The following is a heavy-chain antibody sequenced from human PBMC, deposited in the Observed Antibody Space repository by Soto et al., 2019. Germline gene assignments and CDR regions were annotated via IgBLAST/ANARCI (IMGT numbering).Heavy chain of an antibody. CDR2: IYYSGST. D-gene: IGHD5-18*01. CDR1: GGSISSYY. CDR3: ARRYGSCFDY. J-gene: IGHJ4*02. Sequence: QVQLQESGPGLVKPSETLSLTCTVSGGSISSYYWSWIRQPPGKGLEWIGYIYYSGSTNYNPSHKSRVTRSVDTSNTQFSLKLSSVTAADTAVYYCARRYGSCFDYWGQGTLVTVSS. V-gene: IGHV4-59*08.